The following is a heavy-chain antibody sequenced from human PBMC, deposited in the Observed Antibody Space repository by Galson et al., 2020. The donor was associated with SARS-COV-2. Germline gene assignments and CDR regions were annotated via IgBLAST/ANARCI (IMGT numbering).Heavy chain of an antibody. D-gene: IGHD4-17*01. CDR3: ARDPAPLYGDNYYYGMDV. V-gene: IGHV4-59*01. CDR1: DGPMSSYY. J-gene: IGHJ6*02. CDR2: ISYSGSA. Sequence: ETSETLSLTCSVSDGPMSSYYWSWIRSPPGKGLEWIGYISYSGSANYNPSLRSRVTISVDLSKNQFSLKVTSVTAADTAVYYCARDPAPLYGDNYYYGMDVWGRGTTVTVSS.